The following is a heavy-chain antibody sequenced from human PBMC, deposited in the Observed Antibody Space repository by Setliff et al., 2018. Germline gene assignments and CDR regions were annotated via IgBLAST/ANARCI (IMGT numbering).Heavy chain of an antibody. D-gene: IGHD3-10*01. Sequence: PSETLSLTCAASGYSIRSGNYWGWIRQPPGKGLEWIGSISHSGSTYYNPSLKSRVTISVDTSKNQFSLKLSSVTAADTAVYYCASSGSGSYYNLDYWGQGTLVTVSS. CDR2: ISHSGST. CDR3: ASSGSGSYYNLDY. CDR1: GYSIRSGNY. V-gene: IGHV4-38-2*01. J-gene: IGHJ4*02.